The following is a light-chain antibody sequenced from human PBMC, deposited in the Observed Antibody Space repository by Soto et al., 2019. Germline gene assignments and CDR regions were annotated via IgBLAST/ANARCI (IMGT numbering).Light chain of an antibody. CDR3: ATWDDSLNGYV. CDR1: SSNIGSNT. J-gene: IGLJ1*01. CDR2: RNN. V-gene: IGLV1-44*01. Sequence: QSVLTHLPSASGTPGRRFTISCCGRSSNIGSNTVSWYQQLPGTAPKLLIYRNNQRPSGVPDRFSGSKSGTSASLAISGLQSEDEADYYCATWDDSLNGYVFGTGTKVTVL.